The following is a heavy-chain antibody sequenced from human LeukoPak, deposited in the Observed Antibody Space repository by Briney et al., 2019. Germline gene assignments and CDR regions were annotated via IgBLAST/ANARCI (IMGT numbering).Heavy chain of an antibody. CDR2: IYSSGST. Sequence: TQTLSLSCSVSGGSISSSSYYWGWIRQPPGKGLEWIGSIYSSGSTYYNPSLKSRVTISVETSKNHFSLQLSSVTAADTAVYYCATIRPKVAAASPWGRGTMVTVSS. V-gene: IGHV4-39*02. CDR3: ATIRPKVAAASP. J-gene: IGHJ3*01. CDR1: GGSISSSSYY. D-gene: IGHD2-15*01.